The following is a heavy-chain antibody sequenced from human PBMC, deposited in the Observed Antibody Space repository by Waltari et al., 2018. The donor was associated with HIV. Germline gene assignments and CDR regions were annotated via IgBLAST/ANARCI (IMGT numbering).Heavy chain of an antibody. J-gene: IGHJ6*02. CDR1: GYSFTRYP. D-gene: IGHD5-18*01. CDR3: VRDMSDTPVGPDMDV. V-gene: IGHV1-3*01. CDR2: INAANGNT. Sequence: QVQFVQSGAEVKKPGASVKVSCKTSGYSFTRYPMHWVRQAPGQRREWMGWINAANGNTKYSQKFQGRVTITRDTSASTAYMELSSLRSEDTAVYYCVRDMSDTPVGPDMDVWGQGTTVTVSS.